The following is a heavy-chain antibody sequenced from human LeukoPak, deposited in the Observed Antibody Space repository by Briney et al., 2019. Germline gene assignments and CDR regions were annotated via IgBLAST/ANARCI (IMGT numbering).Heavy chain of an antibody. V-gene: IGHV1-69*13. CDR1: GGTFSSYA. CDR2: IIPIFGTA. J-gene: IGHJ5*02. Sequence: ASVKVSCKASGGTFSSYAISWVRQAPGQGLEWMGGIIPIFGTANYAQKFQGRVTITADEYTNTAYVAPNGLRSEDTAVYYCASRANSNWFDPWGQGTLVTVSS. CDR3: ASRANSNWFDP. D-gene: IGHD4/OR15-4a*01.